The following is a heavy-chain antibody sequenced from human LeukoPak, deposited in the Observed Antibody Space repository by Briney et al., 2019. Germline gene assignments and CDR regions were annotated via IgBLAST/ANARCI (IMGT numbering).Heavy chain of an antibody. V-gene: IGHV5-51*01. J-gene: IGHJ4*02. CDR1: GYSFTSYW. Sequence: GESLKISCEGSGYSFTSYWIGWVRQMPGKGLEWMGIIYPGDSDTRYSPSFQGQVTISADKSISTAYLQWSSLKASDTAMYYCARARYCSGGRCYFDYWGQETLVTVSS. D-gene: IGHD2-15*01. CDR2: IYPGDSDT. CDR3: ARARYCSGGRCYFDY.